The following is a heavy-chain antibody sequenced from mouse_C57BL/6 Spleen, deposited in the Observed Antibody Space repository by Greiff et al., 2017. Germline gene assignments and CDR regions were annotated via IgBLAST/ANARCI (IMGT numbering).Heavy chain of an antibody. Sequence: EVQLVESGEGLVKPGGSLKLSCAASGFTFSSYAMSWVRQTPEKRLEWVAYISSGGDYIYYADTVKGRFTISRDNARNTLYLQMSSLKSEDTAMYYCTRGYGSSSWWAYWGQGTLVTVSA. J-gene: IGHJ3*01. CDR2: ISSGGDYI. V-gene: IGHV5-9-1*02. CDR3: TRGYGSSSWWAY. D-gene: IGHD1-1*01. CDR1: GFTFSSYA.